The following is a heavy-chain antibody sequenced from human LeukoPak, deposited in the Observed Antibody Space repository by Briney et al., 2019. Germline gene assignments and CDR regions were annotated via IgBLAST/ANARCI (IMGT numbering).Heavy chain of an antibody. J-gene: IGHJ4*02. CDR3: AGSVGSGYSATAG. V-gene: IGHV3-21*01. CDR1: GFTFSTCS. CDR2: ISGSSYHI. D-gene: IGHD3-3*01. Sequence: GGSLRLSCAASGFTFSTCSMKWVRQAPGKALEWVSSISGSSYHIYYADSVKGRFTISRDNANNLLYLQMNSLRAEDTAVYYWAGSVGSGYSATAGWGQETLVTGSS.